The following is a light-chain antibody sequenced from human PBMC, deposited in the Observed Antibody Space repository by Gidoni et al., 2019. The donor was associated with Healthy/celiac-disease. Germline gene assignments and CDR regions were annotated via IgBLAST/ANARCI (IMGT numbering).Light chain of an antibody. Sequence: QSVLTQPHSVSGAPGQRVTISCTGISSNIGAGYDVHWYQQLPGTAPKLLIYGNSNRPSGVPDRFSGSKSGTSATLAITGLQAEDEADYYCQSYDSSLSGSNVFGTGTKVTVL. CDR2: GNS. J-gene: IGLJ1*01. V-gene: IGLV1-40*01. CDR3: QSYDSSLSGSNV. CDR1: SSNIGAGYD.